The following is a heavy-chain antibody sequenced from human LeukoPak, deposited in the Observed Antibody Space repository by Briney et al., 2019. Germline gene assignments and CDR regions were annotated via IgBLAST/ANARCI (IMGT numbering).Heavy chain of an antibody. CDR3: AKGNLWYGEFSAFDI. Sequence: GGSLRLSCAASGFTFDDYAMHWVRQAPGKGLEWVSGISWNSGSIGYADSVKGRFTISRDNAKNSLYLQMNSLRAEDMALYYCAKGNLWYGEFSAFDIWGQGTMVTVSS. D-gene: IGHD3-10*01. J-gene: IGHJ3*02. V-gene: IGHV3-9*03. CDR2: ISWNSGSI. CDR1: GFTFDDYA.